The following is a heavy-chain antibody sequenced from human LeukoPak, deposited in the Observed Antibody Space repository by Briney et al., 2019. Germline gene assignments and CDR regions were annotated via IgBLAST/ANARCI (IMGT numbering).Heavy chain of an antibody. J-gene: IGHJ4*02. CDR2: ISYDGSNK. Sequence: GGSLRLSCAASGFTFSSYAMHWVRQAPGKGLEWVAVISYDGSNKYYVDSVKGRFTISRDNSKNTLYLQMNSLRAEDTAVYYCARDSRPYCSGGSCYYFDYWGQGTLVTVSS. CDR1: GFTFSSYA. CDR3: ARDSRPYCSGGSCYYFDY. V-gene: IGHV3-30-3*01. D-gene: IGHD2-15*01.